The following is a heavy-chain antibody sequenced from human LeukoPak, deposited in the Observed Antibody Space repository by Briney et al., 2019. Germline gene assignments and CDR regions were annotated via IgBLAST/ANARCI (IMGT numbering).Heavy chain of an antibody. J-gene: IGHJ4*02. CDR2: IYHSGST. CDR3: ASGSVVPAAPWGYFDY. Sequence: ASETLSLTXTVSGYSISSGYYWGWFRQPPGKGLEWIGSIYHSGSTYYNPSLKSRVTISVDTSKNQFSLKLSSVTAADTAVYYCASGSVVPAAPWGYFDYWGQGTLVTVSS. V-gene: IGHV4-38-2*02. D-gene: IGHD2-2*01. CDR1: GYSISSGYY.